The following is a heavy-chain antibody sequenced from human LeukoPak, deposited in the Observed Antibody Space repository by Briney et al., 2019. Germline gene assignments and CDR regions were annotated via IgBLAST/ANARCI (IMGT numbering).Heavy chain of an antibody. V-gene: IGHV3-23*01. D-gene: IGHD3-22*01. CDR2: TSDSGDRT. CDR1: GFPLSNYA. J-gene: IGHJ4*02. Sequence: PGGSLRLSRAASGFPLSNYAMTWVRQAPAKGLARVSGTSDSGDRTYYADSVQGRFTIPRHNCKNRLYLQRKSLRGEDTALYYCGIGLGTSGYHDYWGQGTLVTVSS. CDR3: GIGLGTSGYHDY.